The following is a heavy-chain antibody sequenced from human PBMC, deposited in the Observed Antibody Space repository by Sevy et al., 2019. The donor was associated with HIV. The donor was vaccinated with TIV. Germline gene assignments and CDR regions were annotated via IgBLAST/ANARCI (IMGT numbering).Heavy chain of an antibody. CDR1: GYTFTSYG. V-gene: IGHV1-18*01. D-gene: IGHD3-22*01. CDR2: ISAYNGNT. Sequence: ASVKVSCKASGYTFTSYGISWVRQAPGQGLEWMGWISAYNGNTNYAQKLQGRVTMTTDTSTSTAYMELRSLRSDDTAGYYCARTYYDSSGYYYVDYYYGMDVWGQGTTVTVSS. CDR3: ARTYYDSSGYYYVDYYYGMDV. J-gene: IGHJ6*02.